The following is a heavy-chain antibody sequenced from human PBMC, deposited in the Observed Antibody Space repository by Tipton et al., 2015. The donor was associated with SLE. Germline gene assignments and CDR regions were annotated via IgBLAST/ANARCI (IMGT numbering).Heavy chain of an antibody. D-gene: IGHD6-19*01. CDR2: VHITGST. Sequence: TLSLTCNVSGYSIRNGYYWGWIRLPPGKGLEWLGYVHITGSTNYSPPLWCRVTISLDPSRSQFSLDLHSVTAADTAVYYCARLRPLVAVAPGLYYHPLDVWGQGTTVTVSS. CDR3: ARLRPLVAVAPGLYYHPLDV. CDR1: GYSIRNGYY. V-gene: IGHV4-38-2*02. J-gene: IGHJ6*02.